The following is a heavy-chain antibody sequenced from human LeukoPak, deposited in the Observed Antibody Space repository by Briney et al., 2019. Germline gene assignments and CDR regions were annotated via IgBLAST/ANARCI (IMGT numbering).Heavy chain of an antibody. CDR3: AKDIMATAGRYFDY. CDR1: GFTFSSYA. CDR2: ISGSDDRT. J-gene: IGHJ4*02. V-gene: IGHV3-23*01. D-gene: IGHD6-13*01. Sequence: GGSLRLSCAASGFTFSSYAMHWVRQAPGKGLEWVSSISGSDDRTYYADSVKGRFTISRDNSKNTLYLQMNSLRAEDTAVYYCAKDIMATAGRYFDYWGQGTLVTVSS.